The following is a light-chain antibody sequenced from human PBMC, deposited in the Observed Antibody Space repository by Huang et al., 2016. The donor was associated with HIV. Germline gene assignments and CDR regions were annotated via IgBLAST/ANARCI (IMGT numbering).Light chain of an antibody. Sequence: DIQMTQSPSIVSASVGDRVTITCRASQSIVRWLAWYHQKPGKAPKLLVYQATNLESGVPSRFSGSGSATEFTLTISSLQPDDFATYYCQQYNSDSWTFGQGTKVEIK. CDR3: QQYNSDSWT. CDR1: QSIVRW. J-gene: IGKJ1*01. CDR2: QAT. V-gene: IGKV1-5*03.